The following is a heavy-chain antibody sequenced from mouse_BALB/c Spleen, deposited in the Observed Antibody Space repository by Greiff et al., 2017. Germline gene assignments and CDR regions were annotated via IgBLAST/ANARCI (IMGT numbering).Heavy chain of an antibody. V-gene: IGHV14-3*02. CDR1: GFNIKDTY. J-gene: IGHJ3*01. CDR3: ARSDYDYVWFAY. Sequence: VQLQQSGAELVKPGASVKLSCTASGFNIKDTYMHWVKQRPEQGLEWIGRIDPANGNTKYDPKFQGKATITADTSSNTAYLQLSSLTSEDTAVYYCARSDYDYVWFAYWGQGTLVTVSA. D-gene: IGHD2-4*01. CDR2: IDPANGNT.